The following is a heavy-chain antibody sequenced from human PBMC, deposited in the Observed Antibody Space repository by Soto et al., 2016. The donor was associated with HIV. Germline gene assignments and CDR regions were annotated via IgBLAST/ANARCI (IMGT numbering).Heavy chain of an antibody. CDR2: IYNSGST. CDR3: ARDYRDSYGFLSRRGPDDSYFYMDS. D-gene: IGHD5-18*01. CDR1: GGAITNYY. Sequence: QVQLLESGPGLVKPSETLSLTCSVSGGAITNYYWSWVRQPAGKGLEWIGRIYNSGSTNYNLSLKSRVTISLDKSKNQFSLTLSSVTAADTAIYYCARDYRDSYGFLSRRGPDDSYFYMDSGAKGPRSPSP. J-gene: IGHJ6*03. V-gene: IGHV4-4*07.